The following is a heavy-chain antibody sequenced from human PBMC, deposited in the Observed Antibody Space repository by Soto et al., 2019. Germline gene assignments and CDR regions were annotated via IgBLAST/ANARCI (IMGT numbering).Heavy chain of an antibody. CDR2: INHSGST. J-gene: IGHJ3*02. Sequence: PRKGLEWIGEINHSGSTNNNPSLKSRVTISIDTSKNQSSLKLSSVTAADTAVYYCPGYCRSTSCYALEAFDIWGQGTIVTVPS. V-gene: IGHV4-34*03. CDR3: PGYCRSTSCYALEAFDI. D-gene: IGHD2-2*03.